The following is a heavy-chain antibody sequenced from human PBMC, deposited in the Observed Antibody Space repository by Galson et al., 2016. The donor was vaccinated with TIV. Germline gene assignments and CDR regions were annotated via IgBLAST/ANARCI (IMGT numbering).Heavy chain of an antibody. Sequence: SLRLSCAASGLSVKINYMTWVRQAPGKGLEWVSLISDGGKTYYPDSVRGRFTISRDNSKNTLYLQMNSLILEDTAVYYCARDRVVDATYYYYYYGMDVWGQGTAVTVSS. D-gene: IGHD2-15*01. CDR2: ISDGGKT. V-gene: IGHV3-66*02. CDR3: ARDRVVDATYYYYYYGMDV. J-gene: IGHJ6*02. CDR1: GLSVKINY.